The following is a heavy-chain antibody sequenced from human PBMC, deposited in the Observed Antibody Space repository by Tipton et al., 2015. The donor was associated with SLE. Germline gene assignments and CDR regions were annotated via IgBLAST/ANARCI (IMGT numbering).Heavy chain of an antibody. V-gene: IGHV3-23*01. CDR3: AKAGGLDWYFDL. J-gene: IGHJ2*01. D-gene: IGHD6-25*01. Sequence: SLRLSCAASGFTFSSYAMSWVRQAPGKGLEWVSAISGSGGSIYFPDSVKGRFTISRDNAKNSLYLQMNSLRAEDTAVYYCAKAGGLDWYFDLWGRGTLVTVSS. CDR1: GFTFSSYA. CDR2: ISGSGGSI.